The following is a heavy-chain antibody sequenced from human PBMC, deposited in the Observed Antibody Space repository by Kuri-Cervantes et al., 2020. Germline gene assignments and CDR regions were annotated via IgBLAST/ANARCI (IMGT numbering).Heavy chain of an antibody. CDR3: ARAAADEDWFDP. D-gene: IGHD6-13*01. CDR1: GYTFTSYD. V-gene: IGHV1-8*01. J-gene: IGHJ5*02. CDR2: MNPNSGNT. Sequence: ASVKVSCKASGYTFTSYDINWVRQATGQGLEWMGWMNPNSGNTGYAQKFQGRVTMTRNTSISTAYMELSSLRSEDTAVYHCARAAADEDWFDPWGQGTLVTVSS.